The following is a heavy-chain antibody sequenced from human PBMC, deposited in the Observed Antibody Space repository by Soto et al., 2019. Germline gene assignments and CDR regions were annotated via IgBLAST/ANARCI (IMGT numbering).Heavy chain of an antibody. D-gene: IGHD3-10*01. Sequence: QVQLQQWGAGLLKPSETLSLTCAVYGGSFSGYYWSWIRQPPGKGLEWIGEINHSGSTNYNPSLKSRVTISVDTSKNQFSLKLSSVTAADTAVYYCARGGYYGSGKGIDPWGQGTLVTASS. V-gene: IGHV4-34*01. CDR1: GGSFSGYY. J-gene: IGHJ5*02. CDR3: ARGGYYGSGKGIDP. CDR2: INHSGST.